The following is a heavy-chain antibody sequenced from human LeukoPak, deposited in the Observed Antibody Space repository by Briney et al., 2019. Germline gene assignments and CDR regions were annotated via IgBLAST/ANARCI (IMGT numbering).Heavy chain of an antibody. D-gene: IGHD3-10*01. CDR2: IDPSDSYT. J-gene: IGHJ5*02. CDR1: GYSFTSYW. V-gene: IGHV5-10-1*01. CDR3: ARHGGLLWFGELLTSGWFDP. Sequence: GESLKISCKGSGYSFTSYWISWVRQMPGKGLECMGRIDPSDSYTNYSPSFQGHVTISADKSISTAYLQWSSLKASGTAMYYCARHGGLLWFGELLTSGWFDPWGQGTLVTVSS.